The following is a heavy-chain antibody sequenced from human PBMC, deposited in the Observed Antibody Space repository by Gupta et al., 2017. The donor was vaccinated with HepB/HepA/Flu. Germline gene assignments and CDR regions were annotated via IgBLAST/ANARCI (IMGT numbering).Heavy chain of an antibody. V-gene: IGHV1-69*01. CDR1: GGTFSSYA. D-gene: IGHD2-2*02. CDR2: IIPIFGTA. Sequence: QVQLVQSGAEVKKPGSSVKVSCKASGGTFSSYAISWVGQAPGQGLEWMGGIIPIFGTANYAQKFQGRVTITADESTSTAYMELSSLRSEDTAVYYCARSALYCSSTSCYKGHYYYYYYMDVWGKGTTVTVSS. CDR3: ARSALYCSSTSCYKGHYYYYYYMDV. J-gene: IGHJ6*03.